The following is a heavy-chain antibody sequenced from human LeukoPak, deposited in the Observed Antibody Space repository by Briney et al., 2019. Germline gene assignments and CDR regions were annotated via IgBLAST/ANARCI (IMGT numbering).Heavy chain of an antibody. V-gene: IGHV5-51*01. Sequence: GESLKISCKGSGYSFTSYWIGWVRPMPGKGLEWMGIIYPGDSGTRNSPSLQGQVIISVDKSISTAYLQWSGLKASHTAMYYCARSSHYYYGSGPLHAYYFDYWGQGTLVTVSS. J-gene: IGHJ4*02. CDR1: GYSFTSYW. CDR3: ARSSHYYYGSGPLHAYYFDY. D-gene: IGHD3-10*01. CDR2: IYPGDSGT.